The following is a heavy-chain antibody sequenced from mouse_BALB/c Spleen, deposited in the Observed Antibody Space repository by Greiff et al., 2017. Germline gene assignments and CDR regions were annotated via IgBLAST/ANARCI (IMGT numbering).Heavy chain of an antibody. CDR1: GFAFSSYD. J-gene: IGHJ4*01. D-gene: IGHD2-3*01. V-gene: IGHV5-12-1*01. Sequence: EVMLVESGGGLVKPGGSLKLSCAASGFAFSSYDMSWVRQTPEKRLEWVAYISSGGGSTYYPDTVKGRFTISRDNAKNTLYLQMSSLKSEDTAMYYCARPRWYYAMDYWGQGTSVTVSS. CDR2: ISSGGGST. CDR3: ARPRWYYAMDY.